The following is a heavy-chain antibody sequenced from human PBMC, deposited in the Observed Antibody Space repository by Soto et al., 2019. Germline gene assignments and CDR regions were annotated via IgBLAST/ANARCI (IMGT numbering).Heavy chain of an antibody. CDR1: GGSISSYY. Sequence: SETLSLTCTVSGGSISSYYWSWIRQPPGKGLEWIGYIYYSGSTNYNPSLKSRVTISVDTSKNQFSLKLSSVTAADTAAYYCARQYGDYVRGAFDIWGQGTMVTVS. V-gene: IGHV4-59*01. J-gene: IGHJ3*02. CDR3: ARQYGDYVRGAFDI. D-gene: IGHD4-17*01. CDR2: IYYSGST.